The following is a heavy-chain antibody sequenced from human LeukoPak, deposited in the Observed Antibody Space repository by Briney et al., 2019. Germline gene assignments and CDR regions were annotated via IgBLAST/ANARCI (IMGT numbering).Heavy chain of an antibody. D-gene: IGHD1-7*01. CDR2: IEFSVDGAS. J-gene: IGHJ4*02. CDR3: ARVDRGNYDY. CDR1: GFRSSGYV. V-gene: IGHV3-23*01. Sequence: RPGGSLRLSCAASGFRSSGYVMSWVRQAAGKGLEYVSSIEFSVDGASYYADTVKGRFTSSIDNSKKTLFLQMNSLRVEDTAFYYCARVDRGNYDYWGQGTLLTVSS.